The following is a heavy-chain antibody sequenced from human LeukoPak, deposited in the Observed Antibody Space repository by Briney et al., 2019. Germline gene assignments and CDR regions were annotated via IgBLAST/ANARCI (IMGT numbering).Heavy chain of an antibody. D-gene: IGHD1-14*01. Sequence: SETLSLTCAVHGGSFSGYYWSWIRQPPGKGLEWIGEINHSGSTNYNPSLKSRVTISVDTSKNQFSLKLSSVTAADTAVYYCARLTFTSYYYYYYMDVWGKGTTVTVSS. V-gene: IGHV4-34*01. CDR1: GGSFSGYY. CDR3: ARLTFTSYYYYYYMDV. CDR2: INHSGST. J-gene: IGHJ6*03.